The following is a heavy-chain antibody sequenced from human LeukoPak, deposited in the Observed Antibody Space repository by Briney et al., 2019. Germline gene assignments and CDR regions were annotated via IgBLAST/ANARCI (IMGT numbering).Heavy chain of an antibody. Sequence: PSETLSLTCTASGASGNNYYWGWIRQPPGKGPEYIGFIFYSGTTNYNPSFKSRVTISVDPSKNQFSLKLRSVTAADTAVYACARGDGGSTYGYFFDYWGQGTLVTVSS. D-gene: IGHD5-18*01. CDR2: IFYSGTT. CDR3: ARGDGGSTYGYFFDY. J-gene: IGHJ4*02. V-gene: IGHV4-59*02. CDR1: GASGNNYY.